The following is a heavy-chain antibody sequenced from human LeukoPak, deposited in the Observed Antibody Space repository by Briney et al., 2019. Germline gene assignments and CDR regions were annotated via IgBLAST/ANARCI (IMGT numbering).Heavy chain of an antibody. J-gene: IGHJ4*02. D-gene: IGHD2-21*01. CDR1: GGTFSSYA. CDR2: IIPIFGTA. CDR3: ASGEYCGGDCYSDY. Sequence: SVKVSYKASGGTFSSYAISWVRQAPGQGLEWMGGIIPIFGTANYAQKFQGRVTITADESTSTAYMELSSLRSEDTAVYYCASGEYCGGDCYSDYWGQGTLVTVSS. V-gene: IGHV1-69*13.